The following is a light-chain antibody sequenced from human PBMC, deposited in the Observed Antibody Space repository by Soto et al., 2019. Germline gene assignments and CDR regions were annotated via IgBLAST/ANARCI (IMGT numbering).Light chain of an antibody. CDR2: EVT. J-gene: IGLJ1*01. CDR1: SGDIGSYNR. CDR3: SSYTNVYTSAGV. Sequence: QSALTQPASVSGSPGQSITISCTGTSGDIGSYNRVSWYQQHPGKAPKLIMYEVTDRPSGVSNRFSGSKSGNTASLTISGLQAEDEAEYYCSSYTNVYTSAGVFGTGTTGTV. V-gene: IGLV2-14*01.